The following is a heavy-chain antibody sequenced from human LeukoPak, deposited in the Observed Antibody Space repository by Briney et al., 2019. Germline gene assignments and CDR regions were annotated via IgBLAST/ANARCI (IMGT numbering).Heavy chain of an antibody. Sequence: PGGSLRLSCAASGFTVSSNYMSWVRQAPGKGLEWVSVIYSGGSTYYADSVKGRFTISRDNSKNTRYLQMNSLRAEDTAVYYCAKDKDNTAEYFQHWGQGTLVTVSS. J-gene: IGHJ1*01. V-gene: IGHV3-53*05. CDR1: GFTVSSNY. D-gene: IGHD2-2*02. CDR3: AKDKDNTAEYFQH. CDR2: IYSGGST.